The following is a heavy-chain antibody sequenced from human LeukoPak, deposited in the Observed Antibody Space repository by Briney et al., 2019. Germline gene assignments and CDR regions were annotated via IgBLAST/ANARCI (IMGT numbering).Heavy chain of an antibody. D-gene: IGHD2-15*01. Sequence: GASVKVSCKASGYTFTSYDINWVRQATGQGLEWMGWMNPNSGNRGYAQKFQGRVTMTRNSSITTAYMELSSLRSEDTAVYYCARRHGRCSDGSCYYPDYWGQGTLVTVSS. CDR2: MNPNSGNR. CDR3: ARRHGRCSDGSCYYPDY. CDR1: GYTFTSYD. J-gene: IGHJ4*02. V-gene: IGHV1-8*01.